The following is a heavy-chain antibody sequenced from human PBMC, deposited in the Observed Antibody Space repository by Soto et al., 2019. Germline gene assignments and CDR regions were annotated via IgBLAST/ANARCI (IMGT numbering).Heavy chain of an antibody. CDR1: EYTFTSYT. V-gene: IGHV1-3*01. J-gene: IGHJ5*02. Sequence: ASVKVSCKASEYTFTSYTMHWVRQAPGQRLEWMGWINGGNGNTKYSQKFQGRVTITRDTSASTAYMELSSLRSDDTAVYYCAREKSTKVAKVWFDPWGQGTLVTVSS. CDR3: AREKSTKVAKVWFDP. CDR2: INGGNGNT.